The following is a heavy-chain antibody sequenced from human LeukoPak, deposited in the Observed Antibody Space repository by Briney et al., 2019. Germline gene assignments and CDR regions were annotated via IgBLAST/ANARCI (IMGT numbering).Heavy chain of an antibody. CDR1: GFTVSSNY. Sequence: PGGSLRLSCAASGFTVSSNYVSWVRQAPGKGLEWVSVIHSGGNTYYADSVKGRFTISRDNSKNTLFLQMNSLRAEDTAVYYCARDRDVGSGYFDYWGQGTLVTVSS. V-gene: IGHV3-53*01. J-gene: IGHJ4*02. D-gene: IGHD1-26*01. CDR3: ARDRDVGSGYFDY. CDR2: IHSGGNT.